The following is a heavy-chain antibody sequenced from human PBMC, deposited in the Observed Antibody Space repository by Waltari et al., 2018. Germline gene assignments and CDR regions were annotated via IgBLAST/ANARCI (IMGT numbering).Heavy chain of an antibody. J-gene: IGHJ4*01. D-gene: IGHD2-21*01. CDR1: GESFSVHF. CDR2: IHYSGST. V-gene: IGHV4-34*01. CDR3: ARYGEVPPNYFFDY. Sequence: QVQLHQWGAGLLKPSETLSLTCAVSGESFSVHFWIWIRQSPGKGLEWVGAIHYSGSTNYNPSLKSRLSLSVDTTKKQFSLRLTSVTAADTGVYFCARYGEVPPNYFFDYWGQGTLVTVSS.